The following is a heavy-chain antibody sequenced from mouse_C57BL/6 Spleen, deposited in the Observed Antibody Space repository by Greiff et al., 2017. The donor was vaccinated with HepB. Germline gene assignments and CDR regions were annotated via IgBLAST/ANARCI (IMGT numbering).Heavy chain of an antibody. Sequence: ESGPGLVKPSQSLSLTCSVTGYSITSGYYWNWIRQFPGNKLEWMGYISYDGSNNYNPSLKNRISITRDTSKNQFFLKLNSVTTEDTATYYCARDRDGKAFDYWGQGTTLTVSS. V-gene: IGHV3-6*01. CDR2: ISYDGSN. CDR3: ARDRDGKAFDY. D-gene: IGHD3-1*01. J-gene: IGHJ2*01. CDR1: GYSITSGYY.